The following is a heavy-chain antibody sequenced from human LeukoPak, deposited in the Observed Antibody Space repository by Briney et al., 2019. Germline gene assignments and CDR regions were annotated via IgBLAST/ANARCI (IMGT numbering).Heavy chain of an antibody. CDR2: IYTSGST. D-gene: IGHD4-17*01. CDR1: GGSISSYY. V-gene: IGHV4-4*07. Sequence: SETLSLTCTVSGGSISSYYWSWIRQPAGKGLEWIGRIYTSGSTNYNPSLKSRVTISVDKSKNQFSLKLSSVTAADTAVYYCARGGTVTTFDYWGQGTLVTVSS. CDR3: ARGGTVTTFDY. J-gene: IGHJ4*02.